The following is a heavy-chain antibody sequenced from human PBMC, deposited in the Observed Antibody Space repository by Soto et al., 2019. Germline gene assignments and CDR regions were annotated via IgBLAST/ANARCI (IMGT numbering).Heavy chain of an antibody. CDR3: ARDLTMRVAVAGPDAFDI. CDR1: GFTFSSYG. D-gene: IGHD6-19*01. CDR2: IWYDGSNK. J-gene: IGHJ3*02. Sequence: GGSLRLSCAASGFTFSSYGMHWVRQAPGKGLEWVAVIWYDGSNKYYADSVKGRFTISRDNSKNTLYLQMNSLRAEDTAVYYCARDLTMRVAVAGPDAFDIWGQGTMVTVSS. V-gene: IGHV3-33*01.